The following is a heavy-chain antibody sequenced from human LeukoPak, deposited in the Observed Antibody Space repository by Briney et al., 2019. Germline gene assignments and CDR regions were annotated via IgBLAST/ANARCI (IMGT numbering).Heavy chain of an antibody. CDR3: AGAGYSSGRIQH. D-gene: IGHD6-19*01. CDR2: TYFRSKRYT. J-gene: IGHJ1*01. Sequence: SQTLSLTCAISGDSVSSTRAAWYWIRQSPSRCLEWLGRTYFRSKRYTDYAVSLKSRITIDSDTSKNQLSLQLTTVTPEDTAVYYCAGAGYSSGRIQHWGQGTLVTVSS. V-gene: IGHV6-1*01. CDR1: GDSVSSTRAA.